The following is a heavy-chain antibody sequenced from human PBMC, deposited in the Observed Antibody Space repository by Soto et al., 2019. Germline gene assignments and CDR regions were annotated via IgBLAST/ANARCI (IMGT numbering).Heavy chain of an antibody. CDR2: INHSGST. J-gene: IGHJ5*02. D-gene: IGHD3-3*01. CDR1: GASVIGLY. Sequence: SRNLCLTCAGYGASVIGLYGTWILQPLGTGLEWSEEINHSGSTNYNPSLKSRVTISVDTSKNQFSLKLTSVTAADTAVYYCARVVRGLRFLEWLFAGWFDPWGQGTLVTVS. V-gene: IGHV4-34*01. CDR3: ARVVRGLRFLEWLFAGWFDP.